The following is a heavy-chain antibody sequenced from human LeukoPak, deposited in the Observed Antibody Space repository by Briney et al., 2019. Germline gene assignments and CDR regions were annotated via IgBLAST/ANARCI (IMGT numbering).Heavy chain of an antibody. Sequence: GESLMISCKGSGYSFTSYWISWVRQMRGKVVELVGRIDPSDSYTNYSPSVQGHVTISADKSINTAYLQWSRLKASDTDKYYCEIGYDILTGSFDYWGQGTLVTVSS. CDR3: EIGYDILTGSFDY. CDR2: IDPSDSYT. J-gene: IGHJ4*02. D-gene: IGHD3-9*01. CDR1: GYSFTSYW. V-gene: IGHV5-10-1*01.